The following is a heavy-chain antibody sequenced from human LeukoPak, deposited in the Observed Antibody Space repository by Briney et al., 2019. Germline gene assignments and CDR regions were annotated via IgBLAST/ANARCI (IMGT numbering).Heavy chain of an antibody. CDR2: INADGSTT. Sequence: QPGGSLRLSCAASGFTFGNSWVHWVRQAPGKGLVWVSLINADGSTTSYADSVKGRFTISRDNARNTLSLEMNSLTIEDTAVYYCAREEQLAAFDYWGQGTLVTVSS. V-gene: IGHV3-74*01. D-gene: IGHD6-6*01. CDR3: AREEQLAAFDY. J-gene: IGHJ4*02. CDR1: GFTFGNSW.